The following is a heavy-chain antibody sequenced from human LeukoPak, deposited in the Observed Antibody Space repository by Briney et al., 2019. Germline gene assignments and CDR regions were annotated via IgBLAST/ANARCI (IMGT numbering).Heavy chain of an antibody. J-gene: IGHJ4*02. D-gene: IGHD1-26*01. Sequence: GGSLRLSCAASGFSVTSNYMSWVRQAPGKGLEGVSVISNDGRTYYADSVKGRFTIFRDNSKNTVSLQMNSLRAEDTAIYYCAGDKTTGGYYEFDYWGQGTLVTVSP. CDR2: ISNDGRT. CDR3: AGDKTTGGYYEFDY. V-gene: IGHV3-53*01. CDR1: GFSVTSNY.